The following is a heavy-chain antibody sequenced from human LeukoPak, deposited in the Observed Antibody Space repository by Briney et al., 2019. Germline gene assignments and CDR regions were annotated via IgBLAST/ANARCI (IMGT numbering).Heavy chain of an antibody. CDR2: IKQDGSEK. V-gene: IGHV3-7*01. J-gene: IGHJ4*02. D-gene: IGHD1-26*01. CDR3: ARDKSVSPGWELIPTNDY. CDR1: GFTFSSYW. Sequence: GGSLRLSCAASGFTFSSYWMSWARQAPGKGLEWVANIKQDGSEKYYVDSVKGRFTISRDNAKNSLYLQMNSLRAEDTAVYYCARDKSVSPGWELIPTNDYWGQGTLVTVSS.